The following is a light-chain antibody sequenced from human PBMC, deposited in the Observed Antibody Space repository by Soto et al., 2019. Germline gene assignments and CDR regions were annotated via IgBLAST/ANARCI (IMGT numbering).Light chain of an antibody. CDR1: PSDIGAYNY. CDR2: DVT. J-gene: IGLJ2*01. Sequence: QSALTQPASVSGSPGQSITISCSGTPSDIGAYNYVSWYQHLPGKAPKVMIYDVTNRPSGVSCRFSGSKSGTTASLTLSGLQAEDGANYYGGSYTFSSTLGIFGGGTKVTVL. CDR3: GSYTFSSTLGI. V-gene: IGLV2-14*03.